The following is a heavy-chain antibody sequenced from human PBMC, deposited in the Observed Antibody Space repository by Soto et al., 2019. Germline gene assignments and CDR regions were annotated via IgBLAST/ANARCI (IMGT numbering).Heavy chain of an antibody. J-gene: IGHJ4*02. D-gene: IGHD5-12*01. CDR1: GSRFSNFV. CDR2: IIPIFNST. CDR3: AREGRGRKAGYNGLVSLGY. V-gene: IGHV1-69*06. Sequence: QVQLVQSGAEVKTPGSSLKVSCKVSGSRFSNFVISWVRQAPGHGLEWLGRIIPIFNSTKYAQKFQGRVTITADKSTSTASLELSSLSSDDTALYYCAREGRGRKAGYNGLVSLGYWGQGTLVTVPS.